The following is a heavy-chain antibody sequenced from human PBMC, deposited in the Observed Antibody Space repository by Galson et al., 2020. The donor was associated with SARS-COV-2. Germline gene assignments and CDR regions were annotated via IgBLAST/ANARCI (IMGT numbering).Heavy chain of an antibody. D-gene: IGHD3-10*01. CDR2: VKSKRDGETR. V-gene: IGHV3-15*01. CDR3: ATDDAAAGSGEFDY. Sequence: GGSLRLSCAASGFSFSDAWMSWVRRAPGQGLEWVGRVKSKRDGETREYAASVKGRFTVSRDDSKNTLYLQMNSLRSEDTGVYYCATDDAAAGSGEFDYWGNGTLVTVSS. J-gene: IGHJ4*01. CDR1: GFSFSDAW.